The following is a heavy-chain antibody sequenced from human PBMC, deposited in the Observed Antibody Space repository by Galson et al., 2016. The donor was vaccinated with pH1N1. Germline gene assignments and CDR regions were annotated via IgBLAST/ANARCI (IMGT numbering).Heavy chain of an antibody. CDR3: AGGLAVAGTFNFDS. CDR2: ITWNSGRI. Sequence: SLRLSCAAPGFSFEDYGMHWVRQAPGKGLEWVSGITWNSGRIGYEDSVKGRFTISRDNVKNSLYLQMNSLRVEDTAVYYCAGGLAVAGTFNFDSWGQGTLLTVSS. V-gene: IGHV3-9*01. CDR1: GFSFEDYG. J-gene: IGHJ4*02. D-gene: IGHD6-19*01.